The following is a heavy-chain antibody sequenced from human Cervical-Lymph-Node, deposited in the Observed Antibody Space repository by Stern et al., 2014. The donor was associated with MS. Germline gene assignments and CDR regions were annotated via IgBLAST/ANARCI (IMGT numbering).Heavy chain of an antibody. D-gene: IGHD3-9*01. CDR3: ARGNITGYYRDWFDP. J-gene: IGHJ5*02. CDR1: GFSLSASGVS. Sequence: QVTLKESGPTLVKPTQTLTLTCTFSGFSLSASGVSVGWLRQPPGKALEWLTLISWDDDKLYSPSLKSRLTITKDTSKNQVVLTMTNRDPVDTATFYCARGNITGYYRDWFDPWGQGTLVTVSS. V-gene: IGHV2-5*02. CDR2: ISWDDDK.